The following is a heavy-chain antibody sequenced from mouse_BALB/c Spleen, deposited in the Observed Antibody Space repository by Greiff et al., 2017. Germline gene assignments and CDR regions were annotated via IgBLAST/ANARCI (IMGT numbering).Heavy chain of an antibody. CDR3: ARWGYGNAYWYFDV. J-gene: IGHJ1*01. V-gene: IGHV5-17*02. CDR1: GFTFSSFG. Sequence: EVKVEESGGGLVQPGGSRKLSCAASGFTFSSFGMHWVRQAPEKGLEWVAYISSGSSTIYYADTVKGRFTISRDNPKNTLFLQMTSLRSEDTAMYYCARWGYGNAYWYFDVWGAGTTVTVSS. D-gene: IGHD2-1*01. CDR2: ISSGSSTI.